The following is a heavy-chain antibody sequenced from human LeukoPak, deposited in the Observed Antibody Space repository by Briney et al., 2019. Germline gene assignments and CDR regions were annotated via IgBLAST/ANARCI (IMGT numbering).Heavy chain of an antibody. J-gene: IGHJ4*02. CDR2: IIPIFGTA. V-gene: IGHV1-69*13. D-gene: IGHD5-18*01. CDR3: ARESDTAMDNFDY. CDR1: GDTFSSYA. Sequence: GASVKVSCKASGDTFSSYAISWVRQAPGQGLEWMGGIIPIFGTANYAQKFQGRVTITADESTSTAYMELSSLRSEDTAVYYCARESDTAMDNFDYWSQGTLVTVSS.